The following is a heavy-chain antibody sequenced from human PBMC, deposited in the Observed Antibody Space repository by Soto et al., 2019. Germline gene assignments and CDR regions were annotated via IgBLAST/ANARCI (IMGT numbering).Heavy chain of an antibody. CDR2: IYYSGTT. Sequence: SETLYLTFTFSGGSINSSTYYWSLICLHQGKGLEWIGYIYYSGTTYYNPSLKSRVTISVDTSKIQFSLKLRSVTDADTAVYYCATFCSSASCPQSAFESWGQGTMVT. V-gene: IGHV4-31*02. D-gene: IGHD2-2*01. J-gene: IGHJ3*02. CDR3: ATFCSSASCPQSAFES. CDR1: GGSINSSTYY.